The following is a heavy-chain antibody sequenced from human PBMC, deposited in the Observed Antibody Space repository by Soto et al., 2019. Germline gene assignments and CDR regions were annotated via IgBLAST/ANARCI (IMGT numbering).Heavy chain of an antibody. J-gene: IGHJ3*02. CDR3: ASQYSGSYHVDFDI. CDR2: IIPIFGTA. V-gene: IGHV1-69*13. CDR1: GGTFSSYA. D-gene: IGHD1-26*01. Sequence: SVKVSCKASGGTFSSYAISWVRQAPGQGLEWMGGIIPIFGTANYAQKFQGRVTITADESTSTAYMELSSLRSEDTAVYYCASQYSGSYHVDFDIWGQGTMVTVSS.